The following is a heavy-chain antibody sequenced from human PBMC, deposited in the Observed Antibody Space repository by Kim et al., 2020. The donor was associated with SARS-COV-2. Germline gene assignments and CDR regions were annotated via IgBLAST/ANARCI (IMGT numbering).Heavy chain of an antibody. V-gene: IGHV3-73*01. D-gene: IGHD1-26*01. CDR3: TRVPPYSERYCDAFNM. J-gene: IGHJ3*02. Sequence: SVRGRFTISRDDSKKTAYLQMNSLKSDDQAVYYCTRVPPYSERYCDAFNMWGQGTMVTVSS.